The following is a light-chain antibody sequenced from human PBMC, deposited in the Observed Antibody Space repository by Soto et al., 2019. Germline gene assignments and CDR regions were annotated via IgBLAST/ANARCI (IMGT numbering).Light chain of an antibody. Sequence: DIQMTQSASALSASVGDRVTITCRASQGISSWLAWYQQKPGKAPKLLIYDASSLESGVPSRFSGSGSGTEFTLTISSLQPDDFATYYCQEYKSYSWTFGQGTKVDIK. V-gene: IGKV1-5*01. CDR3: QEYKSYSWT. J-gene: IGKJ1*01. CDR2: DAS. CDR1: QGISSW.